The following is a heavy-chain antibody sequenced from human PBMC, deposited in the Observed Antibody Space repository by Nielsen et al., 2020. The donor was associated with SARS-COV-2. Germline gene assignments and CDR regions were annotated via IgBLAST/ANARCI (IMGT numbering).Heavy chain of an antibody. CDR2: IHYTGSA. D-gene: IGHD2/OR15-2a*01. CDR1: GDSIRNSRYY. CDR3: VRDTLSHGLDV. Sequence: SETLSLTCSVSGDSIRNSRYYWTWVRQPPGRGPEWIGNIHYTGSANYSPSLKSRLSMSLEASRNQFSLSVNSVTAADSADYYCVRDTLSHGLDVWGQGITVTVSS. J-gene: IGHJ6*02. V-gene: IGHV4-31*03.